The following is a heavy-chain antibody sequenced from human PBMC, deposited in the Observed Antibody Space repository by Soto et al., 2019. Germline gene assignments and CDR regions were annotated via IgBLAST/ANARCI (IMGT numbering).Heavy chain of an antibody. CDR3: ARGPGYSYGYSVYYYYYGMDV. J-gene: IGHJ6*02. CDR1: GGSISSGDYY. CDR2: IYYSGST. V-gene: IGHV4-30-4*01. Sequence: PSETLSLTCTVSGGSISSGDYYWSWIRQPPGKGLEWIGYIYYSGSTYYNPSLKSRVTISVDTSKNQFPLKLSSVTAADTAVYYCARGPGYSYGYSVYYYYYGMDVWGQGTTVTVSS. D-gene: IGHD5-18*01.